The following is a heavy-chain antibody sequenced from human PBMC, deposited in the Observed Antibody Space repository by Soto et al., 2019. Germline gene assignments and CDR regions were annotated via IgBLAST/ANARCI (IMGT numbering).Heavy chain of an antibody. CDR1: GFSLTSTAVG. D-gene: IGHD6-19*01. J-gene: IGHJ4*02. Sequence: QITLKESGPTLVKPTQTLTLTCTFSGFSLTSTAVGVNWIRQPPGKALEWLALIYWDDNNKYNPSLKSRLTVTKDTSKNQVVLTMTNMDPVDTATYYCAHGSGWLSDYWGQGTLVTVSS. CDR2: IYWDDNN. CDR3: AHGSGWLSDY. V-gene: IGHV2-5*02.